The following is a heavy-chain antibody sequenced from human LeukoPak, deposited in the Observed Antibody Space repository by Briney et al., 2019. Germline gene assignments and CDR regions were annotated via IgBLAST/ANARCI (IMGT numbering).Heavy chain of an antibody. CDR2: INPNSGGT. CDR3: ARVQAMIVVASYYFDY. J-gene: IGHJ4*02. Sequence: ASVKVSCKASGGTFSSYAISWVRQAPGQGLEWMGWINPNSGGTNYAQKFQGRVTMTRDTSISTAYMELSRLRSDDTAVYYCARVQAMIVVASYYFDYWGQGTLVTVSS. D-gene: IGHD3-22*01. V-gene: IGHV1-2*02. CDR1: GGTFSSYA.